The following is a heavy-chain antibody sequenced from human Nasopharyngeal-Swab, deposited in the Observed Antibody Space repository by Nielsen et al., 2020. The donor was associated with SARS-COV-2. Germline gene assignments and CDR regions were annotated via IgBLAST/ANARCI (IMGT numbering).Heavy chain of an antibody. D-gene: IGHD1-26*01. Sequence: GGSLRLSCTASGFTFSSYWMHWVRQAPGKGLVWVSRIHIDGSSTSYGDSVKGRFTISRDDAKNTLYLQMNSLRTEDTAVYYCARGWGSYPYYLEYWGQGTLVTVSS. V-gene: IGHV3-74*01. CDR2: IHIDGSST. CDR3: ARGWGSYPYYLEY. CDR1: GFTFSSYW. J-gene: IGHJ4*02.